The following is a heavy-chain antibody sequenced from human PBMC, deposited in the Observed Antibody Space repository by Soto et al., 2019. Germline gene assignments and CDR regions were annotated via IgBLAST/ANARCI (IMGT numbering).Heavy chain of an antibody. CDR3: ARPKYGETYFDS. V-gene: IGHV1-2*02. D-gene: IGHD2-21*01. CDR1: GYTFTDHY. Sequence: WASVKVSCKASGYTFTDHYIHWLRQAPGQSLEWMGWINPYSGGTHFARKFQDRVTMARDTSVSTAYMELSSLKSDDTAVYYCARPKYGETYFDSWGQGTVVTAPQ. CDR2: INPYSGGT. J-gene: IGHJ4*02.